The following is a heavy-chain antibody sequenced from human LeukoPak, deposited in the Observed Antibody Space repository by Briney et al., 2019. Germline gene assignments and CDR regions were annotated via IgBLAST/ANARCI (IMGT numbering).Heavy chain of an antibody. V-gene: IGHV1-69*13. CDR1: GGTFGRYV. J-gene: IGHJ4*02. CDR3: ARGSSSGWYKFDY. Sequence: SVKVSCKASGGTFGRYVISWVRQAPGQGLEWMGGIIPPFGTAHYAQKFQDRLTITADESATTVYMELSRLRSDDTAVYYCARGSSSGWYKFDYWGQGTLVTVSS. D-gene: IGHD6-19*01. CDR2: IIPPFGTA.